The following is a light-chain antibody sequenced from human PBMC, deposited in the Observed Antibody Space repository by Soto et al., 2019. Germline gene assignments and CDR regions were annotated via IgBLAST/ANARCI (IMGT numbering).Light chain of an antibody. CDR1: SSDVGYYNY. Sequence: QSVLTQPASVSGSLGQSITISCTGTSSDVGYYNYVSWYQQHPGKAPKLMIYDVRYRPSGVSDRFSGSKSGNTASLTLSGLQAEDEADYYCSSYTSSSTLVFGTGTKVTVL. CDR3: SSYTSSSTLV. J-gene: IGLJ1*01. V-gene: IGLV2-14*03. CDR2: DVR.